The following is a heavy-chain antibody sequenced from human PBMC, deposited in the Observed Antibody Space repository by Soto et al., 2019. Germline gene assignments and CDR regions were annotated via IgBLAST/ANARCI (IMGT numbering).Heavy chain of an antibody. CDR3: ARENTIRTVNYFDY. J-gene: IGHJ4*02. Sequence: QVQLVESGGGVVHPGRSLRLSCAASGFTFSSYGMHWVRQAPGKGLEWVAVIWYDGSNKYYADSVKGRFTISRDNSKNTLYLQMNSLRAEDTAVYYCARENTIRTVNYFDYWGQGTLVTVSS. V-gene: IGHV3-33*01. CDR2: IWYDGSNK. D-gene: IGHD1-1*01. CDR1: GFTFSSYG.